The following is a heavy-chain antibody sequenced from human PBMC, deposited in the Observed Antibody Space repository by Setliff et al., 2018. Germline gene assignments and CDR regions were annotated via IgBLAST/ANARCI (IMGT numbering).Heavy chain of an antibody. D-gene: IGHD5-12*01. J-gene: IGHJ4*02. CDR2: MNPNNGDT. CDR1: GYTFTSSD. V-gene: IGHV1-8*01. CDR3: ATFRRDGYNRDY. Sequence: EASVKVSCKPSGYTFTSSDINWVRQDTGQGLEWMGWMNPNNGDTGYAQKFQGRVTMTRDTSISTAYMELSSLRSEDTAVYYCATFRRDGYNRDYWGQGTLVTVSS.